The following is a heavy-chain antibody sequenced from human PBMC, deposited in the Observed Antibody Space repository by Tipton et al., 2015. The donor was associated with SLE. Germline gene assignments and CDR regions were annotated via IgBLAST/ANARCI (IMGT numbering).Heavy chain of an antibody. V-gene: IGHV4-61*02. CDR2: MSASGSY. CDR1: GDYISGGGYY. CDR3: ARDGDHDVLTGRPSPGSLGY. J-gene: IGHJ4*02. D-gene: IGHD3-9*01. Sequence: TLSLTCTVSGDYISGGGYYWTWIRQPAGRGLEWIGRMSASGSYNYDPSLKSRVTMSIDTSMSQFSLKMISVTAADTAVYYCARDGDHDVLTGRPSPGSLGYWGQGTLVTVSS.